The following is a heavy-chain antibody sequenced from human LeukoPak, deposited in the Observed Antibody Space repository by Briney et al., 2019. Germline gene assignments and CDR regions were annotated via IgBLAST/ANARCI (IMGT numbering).Heavy chain of an antibody. CDR3: ARDGNGYCSGGTCYSCPDY. CDR1: GFTLRSYS. Sequence: GGSLRLFWGAPGFTLRSYSMNWVPQASGKGLEGVPSNRSRSSYIYYADSVKGRFTISRDNAKNSLCLQMNSLRAEDTAVYYCARDGNGYCSGGTCYSCPDYWGQGTLVTVSS. D-gene: IGHD2-15*01. CDR2: NRSRSSYI. V-gene: IGHV3-21*01. J-gene: IGHJ4*02.